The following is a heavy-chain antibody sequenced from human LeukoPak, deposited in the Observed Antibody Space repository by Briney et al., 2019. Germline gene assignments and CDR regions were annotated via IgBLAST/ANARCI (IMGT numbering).Heavy chain of an antibody. CDR1: GFTFSSYE. V-gene: IGHV3-21*01. CDR3: VVFGSGSLW. D-gene: IGHD3-10*01. CDR2: ISSSSSYI. Sequence: PGGSLRLSCAASGFTFSSYEMNWVRQAPGKGLEWVSSISSSSSYIYYADSVKGRFTISRDNAKNSLYLQMNSLRAEDTAVYYCVVFGSGSLWWGQGTLVTVSS. J-gene: IGHJ4*02.